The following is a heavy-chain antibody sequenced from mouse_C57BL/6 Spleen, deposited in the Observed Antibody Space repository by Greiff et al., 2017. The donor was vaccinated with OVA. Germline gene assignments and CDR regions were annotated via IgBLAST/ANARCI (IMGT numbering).Heavy chain of an antibody. CDR1: GFSLTSYG. CDR3: ARGRITTVVPYWYFDV. J-gene: IGHJ1*03. Sequence: VKLVESGPGLVQPSQRLSITCTVSGFSLTSYGVHWVRQSPGKGLEWLGVIWSGGSTDYNAAFISRLSISKDNSKSQVFFKMNSLQADDTAIYYCARGRITTVVPYWYFDVWGTGTTVTVSS. CDR2: IWSGGST. V-gene: IGHV2-2*01. D-gene: IGHD1-1*01.